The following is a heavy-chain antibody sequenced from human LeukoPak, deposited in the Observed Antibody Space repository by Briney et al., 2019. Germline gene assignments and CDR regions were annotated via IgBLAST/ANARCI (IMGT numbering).Heavy chain of an antibody. J-gene: IGHJ6*03. D-gene: IGHD1-26*01. CDR2: ISTYNGNT. Sequence: ASVKVSCKASGYTFTSFGITWVQQAPGQGLEWMGWISTYNGNTNYAQKFQGRVTMTTDTSTSTAYMELRSLRSDVTAVYYCAGDGIYYYYMDVWGKGTTVTVSS. CDR1: GYTFTSFG. V-gene: IGHV1-18*01. CDR3: AGDGIYYYYMDV.